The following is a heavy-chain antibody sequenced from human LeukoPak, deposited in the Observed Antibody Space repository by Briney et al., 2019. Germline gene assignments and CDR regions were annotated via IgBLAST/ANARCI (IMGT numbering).Heavy chain of an antibody. V-gene: IGHV1-46*01. CDR3: ARDRAFAGTKEDAFDN. CDR2: INPSSGTT. CDR1: VYTFTKYY. D-gene: IGHD6-19*01. J-gene: IGHJ3*02. Sequence: ASVKVSCMPSVYTFTKYYIHSVRPAPGQGREWMARINPSSGTTSYPQKFQGRVTMTRDTSTSTVYVELSRLTSEDTAIYYCARDRAFAGTKEDAFDNWGQGTMVTVSS.